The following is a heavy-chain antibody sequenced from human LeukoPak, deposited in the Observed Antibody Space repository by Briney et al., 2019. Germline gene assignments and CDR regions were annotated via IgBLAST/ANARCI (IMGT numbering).Heavy chain of an antibody. CDR2: ISAYNGNT. Sequence: ASVKVSSKASGYTFTSYGISWVRQAPGQGLEWMGWISAYNGNTNYAQKLQGRVTMTTDTSTSTAYMELRSLRSDDTAVYYCARDTSVRFGEFGNWFDPWGQGTLVTVSS. V-gene: IGHV1-18*01. J-gene: IGHJ5*02. D-gene: IGHD3-10*01. CDR3: ARDTSVRFGEFGNWFDP. CDR1: GYTFTSYG.